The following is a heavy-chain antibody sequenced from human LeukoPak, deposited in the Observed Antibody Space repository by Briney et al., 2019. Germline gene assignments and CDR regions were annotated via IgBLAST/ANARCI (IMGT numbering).Heavy chain of an antibody. CDR3: AKDRSCTYDVCHGDFDY. CDR1: GFIFSSYA. CDR2: ISGSGGST. V-gene: IGHV3-23*01. J-gene: IGHJ4*02. D-gene: IGHD2-8*01. Sequence: GGSLRLSCAASGFIFSSYAMSWVRQAPGKGLEWVSTISGSGGSTYYADSVKGRFTISRDNSKNTVYLQMNSLRAEDTAVYYCAKDRSCTYDVCHGDFDYWGQGTLVTVSS.